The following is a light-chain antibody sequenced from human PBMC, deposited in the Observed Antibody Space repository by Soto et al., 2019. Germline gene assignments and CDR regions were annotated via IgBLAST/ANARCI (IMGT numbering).Light chain of an antibody. V-gene: IGKV1-39*01. CDR3: QQSYSIPPLS. CDR2: AAS. CDR1: LSICNS. J-gene: IGKJ5*01. Sequence: DIQMAQSPSSLSASGGERVTISCRASLSICNSVNWYQQKPGKAPKLLIYAASSLQSGVPSRFSGSGSGTDFTLTISNLQPEDFATYYCQQSYSIPPLSFGQGTRLEI.